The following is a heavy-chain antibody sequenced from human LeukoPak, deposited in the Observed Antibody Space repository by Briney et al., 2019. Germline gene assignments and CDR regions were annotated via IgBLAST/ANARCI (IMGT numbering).Heavy chain of an antibody. Sequence: ASVKVSCKASGYIFSSHAINWVRQAPGQGLEWTGWISTYNGKTKYAERLQDRVTMTTNTSTSTAYMELRSLRSDDTAVYYCARGIGAAKYFDLWGRGTLVTVSS. CDR1: GYIFSSHA. J-gene: IGHJ2*01. V-gene: IGHV1-18*01. CDR3: ARGIGAAKYFDL. CDR2: ISTYNGKT. D-gene: IGHD6-13*01.